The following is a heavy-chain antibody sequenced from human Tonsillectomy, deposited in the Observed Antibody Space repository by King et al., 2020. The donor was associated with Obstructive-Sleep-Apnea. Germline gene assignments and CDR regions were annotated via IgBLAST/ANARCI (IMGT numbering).Heavy chain of an antibody. Sequence: DVQLVESGGGLVQPGGSLRLSCAASGFSFSNNAMSWVRQAPGKGLEWVSDISGSGGSAHYADSVKGRFTISRDNSKNTLFLQMNTLRAEDTAVYYRAKDDYYYYGMDVWGQGTTVTVSS. CDR2: ISGSGGSA. CDR3: AKDDYYYYGMDV. J-gene: IGHJ6*02. CDR1: GFSFSNNA. V-gene: IGHV3-23*04.